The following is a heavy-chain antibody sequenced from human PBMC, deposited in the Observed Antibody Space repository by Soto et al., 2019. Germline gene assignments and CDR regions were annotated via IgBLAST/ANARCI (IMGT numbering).Heavy chain of an antibody. Sequence: QLQLQQSGPGLLKPSETLSLTCTVYGDSVTSGNCYYWVWVRRPPGKGLDWVGSSYSNGYTYYNPFPEGRFNIPVDPYNTRVFLTLASVTASDSAIYFGASRGLLGASTWGQGTMVAVSS. CDR3: ASRGLLGAST. D-gene: IGHD3-10*01. J-gene: IGHJ3*01. CDR2: SYSNGYT. CDR1: GDSVTSGNCYY. V-gene: IGHV4-39*01.